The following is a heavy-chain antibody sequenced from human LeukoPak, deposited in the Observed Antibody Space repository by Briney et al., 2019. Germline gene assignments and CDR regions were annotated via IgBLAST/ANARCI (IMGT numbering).Heavy chain of an antibody. V-gene: IGHV5-51*01. J-gene: IGHJ4*02. Sequence: GESLKISCKGSGYIFTKYWIGWVRQMPGKGLEWMGIIYPGDSDTRYIPSFQAQVTISADKSISTAYLQWSSLKASDTAMYYCARLKSDYYVSSGYGYFDYWGQGTLVTVSS. CDR1: GYIFTKYW. CDR2: IYPGDSDT. D-gene: IGHD3-22*01. CDR3: ARLKSDYYVSSGYGYFDY.